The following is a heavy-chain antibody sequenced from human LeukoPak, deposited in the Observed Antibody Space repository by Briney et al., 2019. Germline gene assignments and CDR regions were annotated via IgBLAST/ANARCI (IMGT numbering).Heavy chain of an antibody. CDR3: ARGPQTRMLQQYFDY. D-gene: IGHD6-13*01. Sequence: SVKVSCKASGGTFSGYAISWVRQAPGQGLEWMGGIIPIFGTANYAQKFQGRVTITTDESTSTAYMELSSLRSEDTAVYCCARGPQTRMLQQYFDYWGQGTLVTVSS. CDR2: IIPIFGTA. CDR1: GGTFSGYA. J-gene: IGHJ4*02. V-gene: IGHV1-69*05.